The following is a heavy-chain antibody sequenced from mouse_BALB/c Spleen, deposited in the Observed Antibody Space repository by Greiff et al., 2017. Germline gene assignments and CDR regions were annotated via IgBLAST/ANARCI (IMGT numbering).Heavy chain of an antibody. D-gene: IGHD2-13*01. Sequence: VQLQQSGPGLVAPSQSLSISCTASGFSFSSYSVHWVRQPPGKGLEWLGMIWGGGSTDYYPALKSRLSISTDNSKRQVFLKMNSLQTDDTAMYYCARTGDGYCAMDYWGQGTSVTVSA. V-gene: IGHV2-6-4*01. CDR3: ARTGDGYCAMDY. CDR2: IWGGGST. CDR1: GFSFSSYS. J-gene: IGHJ4*01.